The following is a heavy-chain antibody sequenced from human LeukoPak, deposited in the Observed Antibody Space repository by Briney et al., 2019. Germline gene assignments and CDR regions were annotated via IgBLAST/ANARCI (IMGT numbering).Heavy chain of an antibody. V-gene: IGHV4-34*01. Sequence: KPSETLSLTCAVYGGSFSGYYWSWIRQPPGKGLEWIGEINHSGSTNYNPSLKSRVTISVDTSKNQFPLKLSSVTAADTAVYYCARGNYYGSGKDWFDPWGQGTLVTVSS. CDR3: ARGNYYGSGKDWFDP. D-gene: IGHD3-10*01. CDR1: GGSFSGYY. CDR2: INHSGST. J-gene: IGHJ5*02.